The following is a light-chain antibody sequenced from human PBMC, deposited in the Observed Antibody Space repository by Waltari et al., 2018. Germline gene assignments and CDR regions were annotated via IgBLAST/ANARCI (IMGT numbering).Light chain of an antibody. CDR3: AAWDVSLNGLV. CDR1: SSTIGSNS. Sequence: QSVLTQPPSASGTPGQRVTISCSGSSSTIGSNSVNWYQHLPGTAPNLLIYSDNQRPSGVPDRFSGSKSGASASLAISGLQSEDEADYYCAAWDVSLNGLVFGGGTKLTVL. CDR2: SDN. J-gene: IGLJ2*01. V-gene: IGLV1-44*01.